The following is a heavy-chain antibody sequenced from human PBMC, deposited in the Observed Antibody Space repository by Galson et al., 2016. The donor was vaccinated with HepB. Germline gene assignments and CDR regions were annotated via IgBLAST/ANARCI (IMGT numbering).Heavy chain of an antibody. CDR1: GFIFSNYA. J-gene: IGHJ5*02. V-gene: IGHV3-23*01. Sequence: SLRLSCAASGFIFSNYAMSWFRQAPEKGLDWVSSISGGGDSTFYADSVKGRFSISRDNSKDTLYLQLNSLRADDTAVYYCAKGNIDYLPAAPYAWGQGTLVTVSS. CDR3: AKGNIDYLPAAPYA. CDR2: ISGGGDST. D-gene: IGHD2/OR15-2a*01.